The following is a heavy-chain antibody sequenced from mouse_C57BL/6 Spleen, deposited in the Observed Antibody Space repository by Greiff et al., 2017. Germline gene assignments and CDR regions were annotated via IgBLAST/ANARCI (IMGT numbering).Heavy chain of an antibody. J-gene: IGHJ2*01. CDR2: IRSKSSNYAT. CDR3: VRGEGMNYYGSSYYFDY. CDR1: GFTFNTYA. D-gene: IGHD1-1*01. Sequence: EVQLVESGGGLVQPKGSLKLSCAASGFTFNTYAMHWVRQAPGKGLEWVARIRSKSSNYATYYADSVKDRFTISRDDSQSMLYLQMNNLKTEDTAMYYCVRGEGMNYYGSSYYFDYWGQGTTLTVSS. V-gene: IGHV10-3*01.